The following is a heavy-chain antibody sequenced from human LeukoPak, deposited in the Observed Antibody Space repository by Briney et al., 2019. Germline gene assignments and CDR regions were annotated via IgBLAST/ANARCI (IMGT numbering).Heavy chain of an antibody. CDR1: GGSISGSYH. V-gene: IGHV4-39*01. Sequence: SETLSLTCTVSGGSISGSYHWSWIRQPPGKDLEWIGTIYFDGNSFYNPSLKSRVTISIDMSKNQFSLKLSSVTAADTAIYYCAAENGNFWIGYHYFEDWGQGTLVSVSS. D-gene: IGHD3-3*01. CDR2: IYFDGNS. J-gene: IGHJ4*02. CDR3: AAENGNFWIGYHYFED.